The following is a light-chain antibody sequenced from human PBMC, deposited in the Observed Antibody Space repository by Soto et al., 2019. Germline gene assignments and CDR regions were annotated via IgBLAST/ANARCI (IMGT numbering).Light chain of an antibody. V-gene: IGLV2-14*01. CDR2: DVS. Sequence: QSALTQPASVSGSPGQSITISCTGTSSDVGGYNSVSWYQQHPGKVPKIMIYDVSIRPLGVPDRFSGSKSGNTASLNISGLQAEDEADYYCSSYTSIPALVFGTGTKLTVL. CDR3: SSYTSIPALV. J-gene: IGLJ1*01. CDR1: SSDVGGYNS.